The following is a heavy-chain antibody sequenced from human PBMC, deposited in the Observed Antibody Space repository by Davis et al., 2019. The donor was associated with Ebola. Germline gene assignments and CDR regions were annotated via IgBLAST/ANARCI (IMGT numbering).Heavy chain of an antibody. CDR1: GFSFRDYA. J-gene: IGHJ4*02. CDR2: ISWDGGRT. V-gene: IGHV3-43D*03. D-gene: IGHD5-12*01. CDR3: ARLLVATLL. Sequence: GESLKISCAASGFSFRDYAMHWVRLLPGKGLEWVSDISWDGGRTYYADSVKGRFTISRDNAKNSLYLQMNSLRDEDTAVYYCARLLVATLLWGQGTLVTVSS.